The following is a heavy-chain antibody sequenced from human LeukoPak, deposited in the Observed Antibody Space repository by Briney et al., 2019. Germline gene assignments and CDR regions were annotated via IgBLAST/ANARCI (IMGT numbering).Heavy chain of an antibody. V-gene: IGHV4-4*07. CDR1: GGSISSYY. J-gene: IGHJ4*02. CDR3: AREEVVPAAIAY. D-gene: IGHD2-2*01. Sequence: SETLSLTCTVSGGSISSYYRSWIRQPAGKGLEWIGRIYTSGSTNYNPSLKSRVTISVDTSKNQFSLKLSSVTAADTAVYYCAREEVVPAAIAYWGQGTLVTVSS. CDR2: IYTSGST.